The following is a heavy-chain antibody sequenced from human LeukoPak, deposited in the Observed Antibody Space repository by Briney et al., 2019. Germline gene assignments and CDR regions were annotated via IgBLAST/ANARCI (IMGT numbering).Heavy chain of an antibody. CDR1: GCTFTSYD. J-gene: IGHJ4*02. D-gene: IGHD5-12*01. CDR2: MNPNSGST. Sequence: ASVKVSCKASGCTFTSYDINWVRQATGQGLEWMGWMNPNSGSTGYAQKFQGRVTITRNTSISTAYMEVSGLRSEDTAVYYCARGRSTGYPYYFEYWGQGTLVTVSS. V-gene: IGHV1-8*03. CDR3: ARGRSTGYPYYFEY.